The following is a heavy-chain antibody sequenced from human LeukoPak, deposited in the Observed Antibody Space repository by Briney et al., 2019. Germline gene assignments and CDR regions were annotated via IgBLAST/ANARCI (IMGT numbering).Heavy chain of an antibody. J-gene: IGHJ5*02. D-gene: IGHD3-10*01. Sequence: SETLSLTCTVSGYSISSGYYWGWIRQPPGKGLEWIGSIYHSGSTYYNPSLKSRVTISVDTSKNQFSLKLSSVTAADTAVYYCARSYGPGRRLFDPWGQGTLVTVSS. CDR3: ARSYGPGRRLFDP. CDR2: IYHSGST. CDR1: GYSISSGYY. V-gene: IGHV4-38-2*02.